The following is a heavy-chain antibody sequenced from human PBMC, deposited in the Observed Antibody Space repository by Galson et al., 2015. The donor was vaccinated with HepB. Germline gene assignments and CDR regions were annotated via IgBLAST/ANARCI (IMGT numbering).Heavy chain of an antibody. CDR3: AKEGGGWLYYFDF. CDR2: IRYDGSSQ. CDR1: GFNFNVYG. D-gene: IGHD6-19*01. V-gene: IGHV3-30*02. J-gene: IGHJ4*02. Sequence: SLRLSCAASGFNFNVYGMHWVRQAPGKGLEWVAFIRYDGSSQYYADSVKGRFTISRDNSQNTLYLQMNGLRTEDTAVYYCAKEGGGWLYYFDFWGQGTLVTVSS.